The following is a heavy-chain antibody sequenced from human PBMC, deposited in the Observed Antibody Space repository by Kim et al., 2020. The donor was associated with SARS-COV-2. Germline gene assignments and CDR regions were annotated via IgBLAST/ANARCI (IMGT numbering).Heavy chain of an antibody. CDR3: AKVPGRFGDDY. Sequence: TYYPDSVQGPFTISRDNSKNTLYLRMNSLRAEDTAVYYCAKVPGRFGDDYWGQGTLVTVSS. J-gene: IGHJ4*02. V-gene: IGHV3-23*01. D-gene: IGHD3-10*01. CDR2: T.